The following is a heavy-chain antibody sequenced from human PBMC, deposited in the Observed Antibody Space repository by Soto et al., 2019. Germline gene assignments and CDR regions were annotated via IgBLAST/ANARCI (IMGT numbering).Heavy chain of an antibody. Sequence: SETLSLTCTVSGGSISTYYWSWIRQPPGKGLEWIGYIYYSGTASYNPSLKSRVTISLDTSKNQFSLKLSSVTAADTAVYYCARGGHCTDGVCSALDYWGQGTLVTVSS. CDR2: IYYSGTA. J-gene: IGHJ4*02. CDR3: ARGGHCTDGVCSALDY. CDR1: GGSISTYY. D-gene: IGHD2-8*01. V-gene: IGHV4-59*08.